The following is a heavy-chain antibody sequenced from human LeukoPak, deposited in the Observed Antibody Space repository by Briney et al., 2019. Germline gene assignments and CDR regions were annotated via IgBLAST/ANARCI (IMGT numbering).Heavy chain of an antibody. Sequence: SETLSLTCTVSGGSITTTSFYWGWIRQPPGKGLEWIGSIYYSGSTYYNPSLKSRVTISVDTSKNQFSLKLSSVTAADTAVYYCARELKNYFDYWGQGTLVTVSS. J-gene: IGHJ4*02. CDR3: ARELKNYFDY. CDR2: IYYSGST. V-gene: IGHV4-39*02. CDR1: GGSITTTSFY.